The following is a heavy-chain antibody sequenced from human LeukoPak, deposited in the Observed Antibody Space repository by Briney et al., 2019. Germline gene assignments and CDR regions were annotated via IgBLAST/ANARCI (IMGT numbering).Heavy chain of an antibody. V-gene: IGHV3-30-3*01. J-gene: IGHJ4*02. D-gene: IGHD2-2*01. Sequence: PGGSLRLSCAASGFTFSSYAMSWVRQAPGKGLEWVAVISYDGSNKYYADSVKGRFTISRDNSKNTLYLQMNSLRAEDTAVYYCARSGVYCSSTSCQTTFDYWGQGTLVTVSS. CDR2: ISYDGSNK. CDR3: ARSGVYCSSTSCQTTFDY. CDR1: GFTFSSYA.